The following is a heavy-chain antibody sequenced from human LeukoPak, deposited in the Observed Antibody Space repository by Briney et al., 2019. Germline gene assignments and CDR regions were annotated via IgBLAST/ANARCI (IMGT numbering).Heavy chain of an antibody. V-gene: IGHV3-30-3*01. J-gene: IGHJ4*02. CDR3: ATALVGANVY. CDR1: GFTFSSYA. Sequence: GGSLRLSCAASGFTFSSYAMHWVRQAPGKGLEWVAVISYDGSNKYYADPVKGRFTISRDNSKNTLYLQMNSLRAEDTAVYYCATALVGANVYWGQGTLVTVSS. D-gene: IGHD1-26*01. CDR2: ISYDGSNK.